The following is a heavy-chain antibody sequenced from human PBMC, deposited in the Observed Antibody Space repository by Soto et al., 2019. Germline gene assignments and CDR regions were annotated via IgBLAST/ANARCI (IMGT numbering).Heavy chain of an antibody. CDR3: AKDHIGCSGGACYSGIFDS. CDR1: GFTFATYA. D-gene: IGHD2-15*01. Sequence: EVQLLESGGALVQPGGSLKLSCAASGFTFATYAMTWVRQAPGKGLEWVSSIGGSGGSTYYADSVKGRFTISRDNSKNTLYLQMNSLRAEATALYYCAKDHIGCSGGACYSGIFDSWGQGTLVTVSS. CDR2: IGGSGGST. V-gene: IGHV3-23*01. J-gene: IGHJ4*02.